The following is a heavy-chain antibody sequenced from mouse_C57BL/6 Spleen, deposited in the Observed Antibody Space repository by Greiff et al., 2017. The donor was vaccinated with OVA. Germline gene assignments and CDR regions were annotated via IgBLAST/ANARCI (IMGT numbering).Heavy chain of an antibody. Sequence: EVKLQESGAELVKPGASVKLSCTASGFNITDYYMHWVKQRTEQGLEWIGRIDPEDGETKYAPKFQGKATITADTSSNTAYLQLSSLTSEDTAVYYCAREDTTVVADFDYWGQGTTLTVSS. D-gene: IGHD1-1*01. CDR1: GFNITDYY. CDR2: IDPEDGET. CDR3: AREDTTVVADFDY. V-gene: IGHV14-2*01. J-gene: IGHJ2*01.